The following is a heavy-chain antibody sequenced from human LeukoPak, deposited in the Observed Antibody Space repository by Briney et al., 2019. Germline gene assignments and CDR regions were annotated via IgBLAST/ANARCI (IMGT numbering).Heavy chain of an antibody. V-gene: IGHV3-7*01. Sequence: GGSLRLSCAGSGFTFNTFWMNWVRQAPGKGLEWVANINPDGSEKYLVDSVKGRFSISRDNAKNLLYLQMSGLRAEDTAVYYCARALRELRYFDWLPDYWGQGTLVTVSS. CDR1: GFTFNTFW. J-gene: IGHJ4*02. D-gene: IGHD3-9*01. CDR2: INPDGSEK. CDR3: ARALRELRYFDWLPDY.